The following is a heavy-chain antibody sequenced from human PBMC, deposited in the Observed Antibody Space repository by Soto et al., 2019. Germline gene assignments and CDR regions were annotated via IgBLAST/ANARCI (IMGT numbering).Heavy chain of an antibody. CDR1: GFTFDTYS. V-gene: IGHV3-48*02. Sequence: EVQLVESGGGLVQPGGSLRLSCAASGFTFDTYSMNWVRQAPGKGLEWVSFISSRSSAIYYADSVRGRFTVSRDNAKNSLYLQLNSQRDEDAAVYYCARDSPAAAGPFDSWGLGTLVTVSS. CDR3: ARDSPAAAGPFDS. CDR2: ISSRSSAI. D-gene: IGHD6-13*01. J-gene: IGHJ4*02.